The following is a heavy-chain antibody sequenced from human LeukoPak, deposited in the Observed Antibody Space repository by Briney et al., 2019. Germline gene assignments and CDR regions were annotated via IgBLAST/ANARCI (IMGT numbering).Heavy chain of an antibody. D-gene: IGHD4-17*01. CDR3: AIIYADSRAFDY. V-gene: IGHV5-51*01. Sequence: GESLKISCKVSGYTFSSHWIAWVRQMPGKGLDWMGIIYPDDSDTRYSPSFQGQVTISADKSTSTAYLQWGSLKASDTATYYCAIIYADSRAFDYWGQGTLVTVSS. CDR1: GYTFSSHW. CDR2: IYPDDSDT. J-gene: IGHJ4*02.